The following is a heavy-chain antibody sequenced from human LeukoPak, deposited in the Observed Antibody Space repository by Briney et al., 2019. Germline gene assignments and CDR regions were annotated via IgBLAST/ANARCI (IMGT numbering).Heavy chain of an antibody. D-gene: IGHD2-2*01. J-gene: IGHJ4*02. Sequence: GALLRLSCAASGITFSTYAMSWVRQAPGKGLEWVSAISGSGATTYYADSVKGRFTISRDNSKNTLYLQMNSLRAEDTAVYYCAKPSGYCSSTSCRTENDYWGQGTLVTVSS. CDR3: AKPSGYCSSTSCRTENDY. V-gene: IGHV3-23*01. CDR1: GITFSTYA. CDR2: ISGSGATT.